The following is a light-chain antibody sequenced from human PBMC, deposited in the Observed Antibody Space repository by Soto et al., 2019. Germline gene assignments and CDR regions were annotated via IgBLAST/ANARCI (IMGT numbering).Light chain of an antibody. CDR3: HQYDSWT. CDR1: QSFNSIY. CDR2: GAS. Sequence: EIVLTQSPGTLSLSPGERATLSCRASQSFNSIYLAWYQQKPGQAPRLLIYGASSGATGIPDRFSGSGSGTDFTLTISRLEPEDFAVYYCHQYDSWTFGQGTKVDI. J-gene: IGKJ1*01. V-gene: IGKV3-20*01.